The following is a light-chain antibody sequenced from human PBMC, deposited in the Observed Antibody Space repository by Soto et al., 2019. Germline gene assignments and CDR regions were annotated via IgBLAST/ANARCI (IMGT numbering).Light chain of an antibody. CDR3: ASWTTSTTMI. V-gene: IGLV2-14*03. J-gene: IGLJ2*01. CDR1: SSDIGAYNF. CDR2: DVN. Sequence: QSALTQPASVSGSPGQSITISCTGTSSDIGAYNFVSWYQQHPGKAPKLMLYDVNIPPSGVSNRFSGSKSGNTASLTISGLNAEDEADYYCASWTTSTTMIFGGGTKVTVL.